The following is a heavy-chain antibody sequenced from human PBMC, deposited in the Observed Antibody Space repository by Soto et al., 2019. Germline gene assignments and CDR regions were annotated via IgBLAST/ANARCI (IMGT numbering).Heavy chain of an antibody. CDR3: ARDTVLTGMFDL. J-gene: IGHJ5*02. D-gene: IGHD4-17*01. CDR2: VYYTGTT. CDR1: GGSIGSYH. Sequence: ASETLSLTCTVSGGSIGSYHWSWVRQPPGKGLEWIASVYYTGTTNYNPSLGSRVTISIDAPENQISPKLTSVTAADTAFYYCARDTVLTGMFDLWGQGTLVTV. V-gene: IGHV4-59*01.